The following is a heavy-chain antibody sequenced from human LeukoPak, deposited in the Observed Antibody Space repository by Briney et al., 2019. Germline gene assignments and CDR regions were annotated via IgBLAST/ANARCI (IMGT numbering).Heavy chain of an antibody. D-gene: IGHD3-22*01. Sequence: GASVKVSCKASGYTFTSYGISWVRQAPGQGLEWMGWISAYNGNTNHAQKLQGRVTMTTDTSTSTAYMELRSLRSDDTAVYYCARWMTYYYDSSGYYDAFDIWGQGTMVTVSS. CDR1: GYTFTSYG. CDR3: ARWMTYYYDSSGYYDAFDI. V-gene: IGHV1-18*01. CDR2: ISAYNGNT. J-gene: IGHJ3*02.